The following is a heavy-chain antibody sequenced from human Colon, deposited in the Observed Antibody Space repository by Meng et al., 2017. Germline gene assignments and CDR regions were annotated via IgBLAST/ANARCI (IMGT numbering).Heavy chain of an antibody. CDR1: GGSFSGCY. D-gene: IGHD4-17*01. V-gene: IGHV4-34*01. CDR2: IDHVGIS. J-gene: IGHJ5*02. Sequence: QVQMQQGGGWMLKPSETLSLTCAFSGGSFSGCYWSWIRQPPGKGLEWIGEIDHVGISNYNSSLKGRLTMSVDTSKKQISLTLTSVTAADTAVYYCATGLRHGDWFDPWGPGTLVTVSS. CDR3: ATGLRHGDWFDP.